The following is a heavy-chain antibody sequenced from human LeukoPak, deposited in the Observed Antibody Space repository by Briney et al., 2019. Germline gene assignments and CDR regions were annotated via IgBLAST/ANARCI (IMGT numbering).Heavy chain of an antibody. V-gene: IGHV4-39*01. CDR1: GGSISSGSHY. Sequence: PSETLSLTYTVSGGSISSGSHYWGWIRQPPGKGLEWIGSIYYSGTTYYSPSVKSRVTISLDKSKDQFSLKLNFVTAADTAVYYCARQDLAVSGIDYWGQGTLVTVSS. CDR2: IYYSGTT. J-gene: IGHJ4*02. CDR3: ARQDLAVSGIDY. D-gene: IGHD6-19*01.